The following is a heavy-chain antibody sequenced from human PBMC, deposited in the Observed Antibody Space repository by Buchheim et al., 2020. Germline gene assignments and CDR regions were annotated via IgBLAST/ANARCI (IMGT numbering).Heavy chain of an antibody. CDR3: ARAARARGNYYYYGMDV. Sequence: QVQLQESGPGLVKPSETLSLTCTVSGGSVSSGSYYWSWIRQPPGKGLEWIGYIYYRGSTNYNPSLKSRVTIYVDKSKNQFSLKLSSVTAADTAVYYCARAARARGNYYYYGMDVWGQGTT. CDR2: IYYRGST. CDR1: GGSVSSGSYY. J-gene: IGHJ6*02. V-gene: IGHV4-61*01. D-gene: IGHD3-10*01.